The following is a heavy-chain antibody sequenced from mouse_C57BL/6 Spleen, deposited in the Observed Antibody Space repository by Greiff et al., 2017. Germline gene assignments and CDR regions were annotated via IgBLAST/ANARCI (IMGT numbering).Heavy chain of an antibody. D-gene: IGHD2-4*01. V-gene: IGHV6-6*01. CDR2: IRNKANNHAT. CDR1: GFTFSDAW. J-gene: IGHJ3*01. CDR3: TRRGDYDSFAY. Sequence: EVQRVESGGGLVQPGGSMKLSCAASGFTFSDAWMDWVRQSPEKGLEWVAEIRNKANNHATYYAESVKGRFTISRDDSKSSVYLQMNSLRAEDTGIYYCTRRGDYDSFAYWGQGTLVTVSA.